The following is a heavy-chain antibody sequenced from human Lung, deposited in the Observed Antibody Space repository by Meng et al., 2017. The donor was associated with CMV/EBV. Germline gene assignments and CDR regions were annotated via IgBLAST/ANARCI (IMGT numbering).Heavy chain of an antibody. J-gene: IGHJ4*02. CDR1: GFTFSSYW. Sequence: GGSLGLXCAASGFTFSSYWMSWVRQAPGKGLEWVANIKQDGSEKYYVDSVKGRFTISRDNAKNSLYLQMSSLRAEDTAVYYCATVRYYYGSSGYPYYWGQGTXVTVSS. CDR2: IKQDGSEK. V-gene: IGHV3-7*01. D-gene: IGHD3-22*01. CDR3: ATVRYYYGSSGYPYY.